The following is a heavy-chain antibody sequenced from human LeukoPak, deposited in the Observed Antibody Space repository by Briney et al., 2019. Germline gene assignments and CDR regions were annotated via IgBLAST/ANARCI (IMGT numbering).Heavy chain of an antibody. CDR1: GDSVSSNIAA. J-gene: IGHJ4*02. V-gene: IGHV6-1*01. CDR3: ARDRSGSYRD. Sequence: SQTLSLTCAISGDSVSSNIAAWNWNRQSPSRGLEWLGRTYYRSKWYNDYSVSVKSRITITPDTSKNQFSLQLNSVTPEDTAVSYCARDRSGSYRDWGQGTLVTVSS. CDR2: TYYRSKWYN. D-gene: IGHD1-26*01.